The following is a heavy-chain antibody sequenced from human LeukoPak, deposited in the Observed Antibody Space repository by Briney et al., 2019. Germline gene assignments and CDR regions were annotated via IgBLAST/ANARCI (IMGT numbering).Heavy chain of an antibody. V-gene: IGHV3-23*01. CDR2: ISGGGGYT. CDR3: AKVPYDRSDYYWFDY. D-gene: IGHD3-22*01. J-gene: IGHJ4*02. Sequence: GGSLRLSCAASGFTFSLYAMTWVRQAPGKGLEWVSGISGGGGYTYYADSVKGRFTISRDNSKNMLYLQMNSLSADDTAVYYCAKVPYDRSDYYWFDYWGQGTLVTVSS. CDR1: GFTFSLYA.